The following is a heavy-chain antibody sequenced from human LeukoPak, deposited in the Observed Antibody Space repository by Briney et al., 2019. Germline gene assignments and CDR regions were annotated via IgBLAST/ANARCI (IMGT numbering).Heavy chain of an antibody. J-gene: IGHJ4*02. D-gene: IGHD6-13*01. CDR1: GYTFTSYG. Sequence: ASVKVSCKASGYTFTSYGSSWVRQAPGQGLEWMGWISAYNGNTNYAQKLQGRVTMTTDTSTSTAYMELRSLRSDDTAVYYCARSGVAYSSSWLLFDYWGQGTLVTVSS. CDR2: ISAYNGNT. V-gene: IGHV1-18*01. CDR3: ARSGVAYSSSWLLFDY.